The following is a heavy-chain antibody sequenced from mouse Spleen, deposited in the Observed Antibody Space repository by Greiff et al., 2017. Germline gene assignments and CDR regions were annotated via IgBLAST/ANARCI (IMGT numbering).Heavy chain of an antibody. CDR2: ISSGSSTI. J-gene: IGHJ3*01. CDR1: GFTFSDYG. Sequence: EVKLVESGGGLVKPGGSLKLSCAASGFTFSDYGMHWVRQAPEKGLEWVAYISSGSSTIYYADTVKGRFTISRDNAKNTLFLQMNSLRSEDTAMYYCAKWAWFDYWGQGTLVTVSA. V-gene: IGHV5-17*01. CDR3: AKWAWFDY.